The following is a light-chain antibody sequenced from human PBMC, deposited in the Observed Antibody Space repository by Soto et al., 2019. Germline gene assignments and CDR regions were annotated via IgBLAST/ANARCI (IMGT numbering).Light chain of an antibody. Sequence: EIVLTQSPATLSLSPGERATLSCRASQSVSSYLAWYQQKPGQAPRLLIYDASNRATGIPARFSGSGSGTDFTLTIRSLEPEDFAVYYCQPRSNWPLTFGGGNKVDIK. J-gene: IGKJ4*01. CDR1: QSVSSY. CDR2: DAS. V-gene: IGKV3-11*01. CDR3: QPRSNWPLT.